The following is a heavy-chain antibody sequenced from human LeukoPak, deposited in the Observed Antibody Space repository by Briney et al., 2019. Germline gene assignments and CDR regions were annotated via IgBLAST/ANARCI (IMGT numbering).Heavy chain of an antibody. CDR2: MNPNSGNT. V-gene: IGHV1-8*01. CDR1: GYTFTSYD. CDR3: ARGAPGFLDY. D-gene: IGHD6-25*01. J-gene: IGHJ4*02. Sequence: ASVKVSCKASGYTFTSYDIIWVRQATGQGLEWMGWMNPNSGNTGYLQKFQGRVTMTRNTSINTAYMELSSLRSEDTAVYYCARGAPGFLDYWGQGTLVTVSS.